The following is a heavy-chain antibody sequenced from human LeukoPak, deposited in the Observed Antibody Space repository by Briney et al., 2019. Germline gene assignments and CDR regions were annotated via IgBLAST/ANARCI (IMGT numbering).Heavy chain of an antibody. D-gene: IGHD2-15*01. V-gene: IGHV3-23*01. J-gene: IGHJ4*02. CDR2: FSASGGYT. Sequence: GGSLRLSCAASGFIFSSYGMSWVRQAPGKGLEWVASFSASGGYTYYADSVKGRFTVSRDNSKNTLFLQLNSLRAEDTAVYYCAKVSVVVVAAVPDFDYWGQGTLVTVSS. CDR1: GFIFSSYG. CDR3: AKVSVVVVAAVPDFDY.